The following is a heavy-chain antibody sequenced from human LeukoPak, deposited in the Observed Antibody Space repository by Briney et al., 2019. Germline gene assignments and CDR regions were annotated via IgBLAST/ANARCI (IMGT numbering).Heavy chain of an antibody. CDR1: GGTFSSYA. J-gene: IGHJ3*02. CDR3: ATTPHIVVEYDAFDI. CDR2: IIPIFGTA. V-gene: IGHV1-69*05. Sequence: GASVKVSCKASGGTFSSYAISWVRQAPGQGLEWMGGIIPIFGTANYAQKFQGRVTITTDESTSTAYMELSSLRSEGTAVYYCATTPHIVVEYDAFDIWGQGTMVTVSS. D-gene: IGHD2-2*01.